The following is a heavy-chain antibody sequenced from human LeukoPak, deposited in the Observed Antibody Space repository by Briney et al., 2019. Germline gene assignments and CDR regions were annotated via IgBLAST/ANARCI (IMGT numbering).Heavy chain of an antibody. V-gene: IGHV4-39*01. D-gene: IGHD3-22*01. Sequence: SETLSLTCTVSGGSISSSSYYWGWIRQPPGKGLEWIGSIYYSGSTYYNPSLKSRVTISVDTSKNQFSLKLSSVTAADTAVYYCARHVGFMWDSSELDQNTWFDPWGQGTLVTVSS. CDR1: GGSISSSSYY. J-gene: IGHJ5*02. CDR3: ARHVGFMWDSSELDQNTWFDP. CDR2: IYYSGST.